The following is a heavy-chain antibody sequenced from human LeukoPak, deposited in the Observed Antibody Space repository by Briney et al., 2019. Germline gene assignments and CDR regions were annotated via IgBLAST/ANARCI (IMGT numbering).Heavy chain of an antibody. J-gene: IGHJ6*03. V-gene: IGHV3-74*01. Sequence: GGSLRLSCAASGFTFSSFWMHWVRQAPGKGLVWVSRIKSDGTTTTDADSVKGRFTIRRDNAKNMLYLQMNSLRAEDTAVYYCAKDDVTVVVITGDPSYYYYMDVWGKGTTVTVSS. CDR2: IKSDGTTT. CDR1: GFTFSSFW. D-gene: IGHD3-22*01. CDR3: AKDDVTVVVITGDPSYYYYMDV.